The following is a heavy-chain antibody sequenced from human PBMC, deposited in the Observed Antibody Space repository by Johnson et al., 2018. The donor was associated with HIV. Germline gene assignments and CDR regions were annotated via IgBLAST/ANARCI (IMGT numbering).Heavy chain of an antibody. J-gene: IGHJ3*02. CDR3: AKDLDYYDSSTYAFDI. D-gene: IGHD3-22*01. V-gene: IGHV3-30*02. Sequence: QVQLVESGGGVVQPGRSLRLSCAASGFTFSSYAMHWVRQAPGKGLEWVAFIRYDGSNKYYADSVKGRFTISRDNSKNTLYLQMNSLRAEDTAVYYCAKDLDYYDSSTYAFDIWGQGTMVIVSS. CDR1: GFTFSSYA. CDR2: IRYDGSNK.